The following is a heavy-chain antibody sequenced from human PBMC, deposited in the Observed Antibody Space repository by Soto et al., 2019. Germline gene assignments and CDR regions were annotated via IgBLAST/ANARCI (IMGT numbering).Heavy chain of an antibody. Sequence: QVQLVESGGGVVQPGRSLRLSCAASGFTFSSYAMHWVRQAPGKGLEWVAVISYDGSNKYYADSVKGRFTISRDNSKNPLYLQMHSLRAEDTAVYYCARDPNTRKTGYYYYGMDVWGQGTTVTVSS. D-gene: IGHD3-9*01. CDR1: GFTFSSYA. CDR2: ISYDGSNK. V-gene: IGHV3-30-3*01. CDR3: ARDPNTRKTGYYYYGMDV. J-gene: IGHJ6*02.